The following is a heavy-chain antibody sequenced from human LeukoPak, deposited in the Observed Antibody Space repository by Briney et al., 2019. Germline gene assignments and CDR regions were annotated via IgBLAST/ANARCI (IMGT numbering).Heavy chain of an antibody. J-gene: IGHJ4*02. CDR1: GGTFSSYA. V-gene: IGHV1-69*13. D-gene: IGHD5-18*01. Sequence: ASVKVSCKASGGTFSSYAISWVRQAPGQGLEWMGGIIPIFGTANYAQKFQGRVTITADESTSTAYMELSSLRSEDTAVYYCARDHTPLRGYRNFPDYWGQGTLVTVSS. CDR2: IIPIFGTA. CDR3: ARDHTPLRGYRNFPDY.